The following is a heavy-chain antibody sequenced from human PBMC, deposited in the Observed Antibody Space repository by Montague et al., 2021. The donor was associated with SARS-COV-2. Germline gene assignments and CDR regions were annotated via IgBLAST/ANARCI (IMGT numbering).Heavy chain of an antibody. CDR1: GGHYF. Sequence: SETLSLTCTVSGGHYFWSWIRQPPGKGLEWIGYIYYSGTTKYNPSLESRVTISLDTSKNQLSLRLSSVTAADTAVYYCARIVAVTYSHFDLWGRGTLVSVSS. D-gene: IGHD3-22*01. J-gene: IGHJ2*01. CDR2: IYYSGTT. V-gene: IGHV4-59*01. CDR3: ARIVAVTYSHFDL.